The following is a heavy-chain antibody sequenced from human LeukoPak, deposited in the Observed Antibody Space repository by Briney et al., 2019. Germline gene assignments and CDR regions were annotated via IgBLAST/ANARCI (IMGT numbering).Heavy chain of an antibody. CDR1: GFSFSSYG. J-gene: IGHJ4*02. V-gene: IGHV3-30*02. CDR2: IRSDGSNK. CDR3: ATSGLSRFGF. D-gene: IGHD2/OR15-2a*01. Sequence: PGGSLRLSCAGSGFSFSSYGMHWVRQAPGKGLEWMAFIRSDGSNKYYADSVKGRFTISRDNSKNTLYLQMNNLRAEDTAVYYCATSGLSRFGFWGQGTLVTVSS.